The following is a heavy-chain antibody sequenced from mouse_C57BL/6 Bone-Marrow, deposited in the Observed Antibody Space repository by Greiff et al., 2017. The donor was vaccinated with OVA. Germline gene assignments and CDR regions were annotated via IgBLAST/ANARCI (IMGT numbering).Heavy chain of an antibody. CDR1: GFNIKDDY. Sequence: DVQLQESGAELVRPGASVKLSCTASGFNIKDDYMHWVKQRPEQGLEWIGWIDPENGDTEYASKFQGKATITADTSSNTAYLQLSSLTSEDTAVYYCIPKDYFDYWGQGTTLTVSS. CDR2: IDPENGDT. V-gene: IGHV14-4*01. J-gene: IGHJ2*01. CDR3: IPKDYFDY.